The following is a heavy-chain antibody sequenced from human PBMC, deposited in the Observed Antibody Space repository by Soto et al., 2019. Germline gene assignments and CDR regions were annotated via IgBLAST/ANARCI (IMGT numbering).Heavy chain of an antibody. CDR2: INPKTGDT. D-gene: IGHD2-21*02. J-gene: IGHJ4*02. CDR1: GYTFVAYY. V-gene: IGHV1-2*02. Sequence: GPSVKVSCKASGYTFVAYYVFWVRQAPGHGPEWMGWINPKTGDTNYAQNFQGRVTMTRDTSVTTAYMELSRLTSDDTALYYCARQLAYCGGDCYTEPIDYWGQGTPVTVSS. CDR3: ARQLAYCGGDCYTEPIDY.